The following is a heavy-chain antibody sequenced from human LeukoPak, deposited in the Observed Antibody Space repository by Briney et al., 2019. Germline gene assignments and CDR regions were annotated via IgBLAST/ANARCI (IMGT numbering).Heavy chain of an antibody. D-gene: IGHD3-10*01. CDR2: INHSEST. J-gene: IGHJ5*02. Sequence: PETLSLTCAVYGGTFSGYYWSWIRQPPGKGLEWIGGINHSESTKYNPCLNGRVTISVDTPKNQFSLKLSSVTGADTAVYYCASDTWVRSRGWFDHWGQGTLVTVSS. V-gene: IGHV4-34*01. CDR1: GGTFSGYY. CDR3: ASDTWVRSRGWFDH.